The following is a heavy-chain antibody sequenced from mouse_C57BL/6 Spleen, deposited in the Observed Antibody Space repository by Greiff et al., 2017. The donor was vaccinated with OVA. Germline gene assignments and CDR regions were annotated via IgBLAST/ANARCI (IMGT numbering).Heavy chain of an antibody. V-gene: IGHV1-82*01. CDR3: ARTGRGGFDY. CDR2: IYPGAGDT. CDR1: GYAFSSSW. J-gene: IGHJ2*01. D-gene: IGHD3-3*01. Sequence: QVQLKESGPELVKPGASVKISCKASGYAFSSSWMNWVKQRPGKGLEWIGRIYPGAGDTNYNGKFKGKATLTADKSSSTACMQLSSLTSEDSAVYFCARTGRGGFDYWGQGTTLTVSA.